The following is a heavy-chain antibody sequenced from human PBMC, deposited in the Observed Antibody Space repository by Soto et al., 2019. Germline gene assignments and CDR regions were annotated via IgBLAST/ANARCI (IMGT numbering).Heavy chain of an antibody. V-gene: IGHV1-46*01. J-gene: IGHJ6*02. D-gene: IGHD3-10*01. CDR3: ARALGRSGRNGSGSYYWNYYYYGMDV. Sequence: ASVKVSCKASGYTFTSYYMHWVRQAPGQGLEWMGIINPSGGSTSYAQKFQGRVTMTRDTSTSTVYMELSSLRSEDTAVYYCARALGRSGRNGSGSYYWNYYYYGMDVWGQGTTVTVSS. CDR1: GYTFTSYY. CDR2: INPSGGST.